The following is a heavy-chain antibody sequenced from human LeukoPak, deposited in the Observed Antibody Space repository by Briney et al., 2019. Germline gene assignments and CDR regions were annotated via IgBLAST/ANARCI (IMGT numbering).Heavy chain of an antibody. J-gene: IGHJ3*02. CDR2: IYYSGST. Sequence: TETLSLTCSVSGGSISSDYWSWIRQPPGKGLEWIGYIYYSGSTNYNPSLKSRVTISVDTSKNQFSLKLSSVTAADTAVYYCARHLGVAVAADAFDIWGQGTMVTVSS. CDR1: GGSISSDY. D-gene: IGHD6-19*01. V-gene: IGHV4-59*01. CDR3: ARHLGVAVAADAFDI.